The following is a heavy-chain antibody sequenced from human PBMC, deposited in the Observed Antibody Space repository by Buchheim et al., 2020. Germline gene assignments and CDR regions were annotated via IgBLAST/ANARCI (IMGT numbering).Heavy chain of an antibody. Sequence: QVQLVESGGGVVQPGRSLRLSCAASGSTFSSYGMHWVRQAPGKGLEWVAVISYDGSNKYYADSVKGRFTISRDNSKNTLYLQMNSLRAEDTAVYYCAKEEWDSGSYYVSWGQGTL. CDR3: AKEEWDSGSYYVS. V-gene: IGHV3-30*18. D-gene: IGHD1-26*01. CDR2: ISYDGSNK. J-gene: IGHJ4*02. CDR1: GSTFSSYG.